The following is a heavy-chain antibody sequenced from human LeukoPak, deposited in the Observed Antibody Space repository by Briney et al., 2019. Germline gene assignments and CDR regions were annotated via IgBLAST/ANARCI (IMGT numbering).Heavy chain of an antibody. CDR1: GGSISSGGYY. V-gene: IGHV4-30-2*01. Sequence: SQTLSLTCTVSGGSISSGGYYWSWIRQPPGKGLEWIGYIYHSGSTYYNPSLKSRVTISVDRSKNQFSLKLSSVTAADTAVYYCATGGGGIPGYYYYYMDVWGKGTTVTVSS. J-gene: IGHJ6*03. CDR3: ATGGGGIPGYYYYYMDV. CDR2: IYHSGST. D-gene: IGHD4-23*01.